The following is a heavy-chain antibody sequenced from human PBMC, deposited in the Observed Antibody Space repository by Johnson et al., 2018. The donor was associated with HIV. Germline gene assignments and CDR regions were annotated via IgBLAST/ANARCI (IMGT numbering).Heavy chain of an antibody. D-gene: IGHD3-22*01. CDR1: GFTFDDYG. V-gene: IGHV3-20*04. CDR2: INWNGGNT. Sequence: MLLVESGGSVVRPGGSLRLSCAASGFTFDDYGMSWVRQAPGKGLEWVSVINWNGGNTGYADSVKGRFTISRDNAKNSLYLQMNSLRAEDTALYYCAAYYDSSGYPRFGDAFDIWGQGTMVTVS. CDR3: AAYYDSSGYPRFGDAFDI. J-gene: IGHJ3*02.